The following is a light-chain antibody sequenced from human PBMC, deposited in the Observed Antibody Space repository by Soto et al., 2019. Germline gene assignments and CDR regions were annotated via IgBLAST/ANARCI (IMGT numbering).Light chain of an antibody. Sequence: QITHSPSCVSTSVWDEVTLTLRASQGIYSSLAWYQQKPEKAPKLLIYKASTLKSGVPSRFSGSGSGTDFTLTISSLQPEDFATYYCQQSYSTPWTFGQGTKVDIK. CDR2: KAS. CDR3: QQSYSTPWT. J-gene: IGKJ1*01. CDR1: QGIYSS. V-gene: IGKV1-39*01.